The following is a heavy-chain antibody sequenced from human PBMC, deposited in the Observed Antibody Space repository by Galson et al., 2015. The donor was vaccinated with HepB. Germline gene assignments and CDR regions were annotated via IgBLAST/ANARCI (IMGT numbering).Heavy chain of an antibody. D-gene: IGHD6-19*01. CDR2: ISGSGGGT. Sequence: SLRLSCAASGFTFANYVMNWVRQAPGKGLEWVSSISGSGGGTYYRGSFKGRFTISRDNSQNTLFLQMNSLRADDTAIYFCAKVFPEKTDGWYRQALYYFDSWGQGTRVTVSS. V-gene: IGHV3-23*01. CDR1: GFTFANYV. J-gene: IGHJ4*02. CDR3: AKVFPEKTDGWYRQALYYFDS.